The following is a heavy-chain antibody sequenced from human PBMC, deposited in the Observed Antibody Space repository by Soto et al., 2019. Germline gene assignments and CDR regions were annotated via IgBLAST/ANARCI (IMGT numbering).Heavy chain of an antibody. CDR1: GFTFSSYA. J-gene: IGHJ3*02. V-gene: IGHV3-23*01. D-gene: IGHD6-19*01. CDR2: ISDSGGLT. Sequence: GGSLRLSCAASGFTFSSYAMSWVRQAPERGLEWVSGISDSGGLTYNADSVKGRFTISRDNSKNTLYLQMNSLRAEDTAVYYCARDSSGWYRAFDIWGQGTMVTVS. CDR3: ARDSSGWYRAFDI.